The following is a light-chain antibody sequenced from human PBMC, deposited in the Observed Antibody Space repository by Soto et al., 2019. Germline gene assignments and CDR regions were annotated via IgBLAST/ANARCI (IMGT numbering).Light chain of an antibody. CDR1: SSNIGAGYV. Sequence: QSVLTQPPSVSGAPGQRVTISCTGSSSNIGAGYVVHWYQQHPGKAPKLMIYEVSDRPSGISSRFSGSKSGNTASLTISGLQTEDEADYYCSSYTSSSTLFGNGTKVTVL. J-gene: IGLJ1*01. CDR3: SSYTSSSTL. CDR2: EVS. V-gene: IGLV2-14*01.